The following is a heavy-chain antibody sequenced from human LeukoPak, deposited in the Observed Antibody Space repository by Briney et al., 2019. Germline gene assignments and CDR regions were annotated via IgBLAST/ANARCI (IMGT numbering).Heavy chain of an antibody. CDR2: IKQDGSEK. J-gene: IGHJ4*02. D-gene: IGHD6-19*01. CDR3: ARDPLYSSGWYPSDY. Sequence: PGGSLRLSCAASGFTFSSYWMSWVRQAPGKGLEWVANIKQDGSEKYYVDSVKGRFTISRDNAKNSLYLQMNSLRAEDTAVYYCARDPLYSSGWYPSDYWGQGTLVTVSS. CDR1: GFTFSSYW. V-gene: IGHV3-7*01.